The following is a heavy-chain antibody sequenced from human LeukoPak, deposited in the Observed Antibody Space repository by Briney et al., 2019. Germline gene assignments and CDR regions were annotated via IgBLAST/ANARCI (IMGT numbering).Heavy chain of an antibody. J-gene: IGHJ6*02. D-gene: IGHD2-15*01. Sequence: PGGSLRLSCAASGFTFSSYSMNWVRQAPGKGLEWVSYISSSSSTIYYADSVKGRFTISRDNAKNSLYLQMNSLRDEDTAVYYCARDCSGGSCYYYYGMDVWGQGTTVTVSS. CDR3: ARDCSGGSCYYYYGMDV. CDR2: ISSSSSTI. V-gene: IGHV3-48*02. CDR1: GFTFSSYS.